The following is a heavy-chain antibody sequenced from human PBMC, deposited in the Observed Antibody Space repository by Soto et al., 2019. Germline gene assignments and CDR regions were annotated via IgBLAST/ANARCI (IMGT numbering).Heavy chain of an antibody. D-gene: IGHD2-15*01. CDR3: TTEGYCSGGSCPRPQNWFDP. V-gene: IGHV3-15*01. J-gene: IGHJ5*02. CDR2: IKSKTDGGTT. Sequence: GGSLRLSCAASGFTFSNAWMSWVRQAPGKGLEWVGRIKSKTDGGTTDYAAPVKGRFTISRDDSKNTLYLQMNSLKTEDTAVYYCTTEGYCSGGSCPRPQNWFDPWGQGTLVTVSS. CDR1: GFTFSNAW.